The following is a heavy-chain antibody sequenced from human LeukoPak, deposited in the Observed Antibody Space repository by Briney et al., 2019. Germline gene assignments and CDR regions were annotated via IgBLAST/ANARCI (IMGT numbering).Heavy chain of an antibody. J-gene: IGHJ6*03. CDR1: GGSISSFY. V-gene: IGHV4-4*07. CDR2: IYTSGST. CDR3: ARVFYTGGYYYYYYYMDV. Sequence: SETLSLTCTVSGGSISSFYWSWIRQPAGKGLEWIGRIYTSGSTNYNPSLKSRVTISVDKSKKQFSLKLSSVTAADTAVYYCARVFYTGGYYYYYYYMDVWGKGTTVTVSS. D-gene: IGHD2-8*02.